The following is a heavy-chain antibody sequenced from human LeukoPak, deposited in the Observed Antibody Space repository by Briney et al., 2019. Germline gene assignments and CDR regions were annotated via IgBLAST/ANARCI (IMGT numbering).Heavy chain of an antibody. J-gene: IGHJ2*01. D-gene: IGHD3-22*01. V-gene: IGHV3-30-3*01. CDR1: GFTFSSYA. CDR2: ISYDGSNK. CDR3: ARDVYYYDSSGYSWYFDL. Sequence: GGPLRLSCAASGFTFSSYAMHWVRQAPGKGLEWVAVISYDGSNKYHADSVKGRFTISRDNSKNTLYLQMNSLRAEDTAVYYCARDVYYYDSSGYSWYFDLWGRGTLVTVSS.